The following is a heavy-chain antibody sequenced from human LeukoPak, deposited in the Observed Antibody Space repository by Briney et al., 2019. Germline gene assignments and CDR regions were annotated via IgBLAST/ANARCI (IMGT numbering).Heavy chain of an antibody. D-gene: IGHD2-2*01. CDR3: ASTSPNLPAFDY. CDR1: GFTFNNYN. V-gene: IGHV3-21*01. CDR2: ISSSSSYI. J-gene: IGHJ4*02. Sequence: GGSLRLSCAASGFTFNNYNMNWVRQAPGKGLEWVSSISSSSSYIYYADSVKGRFTISRDNAKNSLYLQMNSPRAEDTAVYYCASTSPNLPAFDYWGQGTLVTVSS.